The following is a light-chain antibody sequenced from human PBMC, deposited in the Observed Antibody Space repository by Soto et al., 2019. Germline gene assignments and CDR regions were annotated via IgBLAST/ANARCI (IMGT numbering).Light chain of an antibody. CDR3: QQRSNWSPT. J-gene: IGKJ1*01. Sequence: ETVLTQSPATLSLSPGERATLSCRASQSVSGSLGWYQQKPGQAPRLLIYDASNRATGIPARFSGSGSGTDFTLTISSLEPEDFAVYYCQQRSNWSPTFGQGTKVEIK. CDR1: QSVSGS. CDR2: DAS. V-gene: IGKV3-11*01.